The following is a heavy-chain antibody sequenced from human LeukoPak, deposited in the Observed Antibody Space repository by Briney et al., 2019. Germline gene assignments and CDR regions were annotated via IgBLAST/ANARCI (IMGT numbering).Heavy chain of an antibody. CDR3: ARASIAARRSHFGY. V-gene: IGHV4-39*01. CDR2: IYYSGST. CDR1: GGSISSSSYY. Sequence: SETLSLTCTVSGGSISSSSYYWGWIRQPPGKWLEWIGSIYYSGSTYYNPSLKSRVTISVDTSKNQFSLKLSSVTAADTAVYYCARASIAARRSHFGYWGQGTLVTVSS. J-gene: IGHJ4*02. D-gene: IGHD6-6*01.